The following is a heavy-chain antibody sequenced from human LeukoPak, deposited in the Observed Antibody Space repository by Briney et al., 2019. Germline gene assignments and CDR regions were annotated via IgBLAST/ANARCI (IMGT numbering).Heavy chain of an antibody. CDR2: ISGSGGST. Sequence: GGSLRLSCAASGFTFSSYSMNWVRQAPGKGLEWVSAISGSGGSTYYADSVKGRFTISRDNSKNTLYLQMNSLRAEDTAVYYCAKVHSPVVPAAIPFDYWGQGTLVTVSS. V-gene: IGHV3-23*01. CDR3: AKVHSPVVPAAIPFDY. J-gene: IGHJ4*02. CDR1: GFTFSSYS. D-gene: IGHD2-2*02.